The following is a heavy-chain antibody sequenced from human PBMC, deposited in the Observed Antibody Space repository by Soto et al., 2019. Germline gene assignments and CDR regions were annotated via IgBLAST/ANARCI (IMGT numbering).Heavy chain of an antibody. CDR2: IIPIFGTA. V-gene: IGHV1-69*13. CDR3: ERARASTIFGVGPSGD. J-gene: IGHJ4*02. CDR1: GGTFSRYA. Sequence: EASGKVSCKASGGTFSRYAISWLRQAPGQGLEWMGGIIPIFGTANYAQKFQGRVTITADESTSTAYMELSSLRSEDTAVYYCERARASTIFGVGPSGDWGQGSLVTVSS. D-gene: IGHD3-3*01.